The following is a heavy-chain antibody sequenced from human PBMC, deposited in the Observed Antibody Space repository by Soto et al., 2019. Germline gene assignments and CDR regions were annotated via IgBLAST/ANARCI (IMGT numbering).Heavy chain of an antibody. Sequence: QVQLQESGPGLVKPSESLSLTCAVSGGSISSYYWSWIRHPPRKGLGRIGYIYYSWSTNYNPYLKSRFTISVDTSKNQFSRKLSSVTAADTAVYYCARSRYASGWWTPPFDYWGQGTLVTVSS. CDR2: IYYSWST. V-gene: IGHV4-59*01. CDR1: GGSISSYY. CDR3: ARSRYASGWWTPPFDY. J-gene: IGHJ4*02. D-gene: IGHD6-19*01.